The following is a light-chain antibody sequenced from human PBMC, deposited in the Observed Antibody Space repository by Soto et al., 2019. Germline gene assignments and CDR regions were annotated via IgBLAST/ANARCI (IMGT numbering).Light chain of an antibody. CDR2: AAS. V-gene: IGKV1-39*01. CDR1: QSISSY. Sequence: DIQMTQSPSSLSASVRERVTMTCRASQSISSYLNWYQQKPGKAPKLLIYAASSLQSGVPSRFSGSGSGTDFTLTISSLQPEDFATYYCQQSYITLITFGQGTRLEIK. J-gene: IGKJ5*01. CDR3: QQSYITLIT.